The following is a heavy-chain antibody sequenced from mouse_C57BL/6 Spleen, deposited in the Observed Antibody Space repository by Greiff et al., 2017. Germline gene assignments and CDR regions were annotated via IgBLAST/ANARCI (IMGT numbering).Heavy chain of an antibody. J-gene: IGHJ4*01. CDR3: ARQDSNYVVYAMDY. CDR2: ISSGGSCT. CDR1: GFTFSSYG. D-gene: IGHD2-5*01. V-gene: IGHV5-6*01. Sequence: EVQVVESGGDLVKPGGSLKLSCAASGFTFSSYGMSWVRQTPDKRLEWVATISSGGSCTYYPDSVKGRFTISRDNAKNTLYLQMSSLKSEDTAMYYCARQDSNYVVYAMDYWGQGTSVTVSS.